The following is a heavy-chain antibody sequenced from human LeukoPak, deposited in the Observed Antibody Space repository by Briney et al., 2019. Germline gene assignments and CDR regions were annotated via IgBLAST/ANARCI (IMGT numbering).Heavy chain of an antibody. CDR1: GGSISSSSYY. CDR3: ARSRVTAMVNYFDY. CDR2: IYYSGST. D-gene: IGHD5-18*01. J-gene: IGHJ4*02. Sequence: SETLSLTCTVSGGSISSSSYYWGWIRQPPGKGLEWIGNIYYSGSTYYNPSLKSRVTISVDTSKNQFSLKLSSVTAADTAVYYCARSRVTAMVNYFDYWGQGTLVTVSS. V-gene: IGHV4-39*01.